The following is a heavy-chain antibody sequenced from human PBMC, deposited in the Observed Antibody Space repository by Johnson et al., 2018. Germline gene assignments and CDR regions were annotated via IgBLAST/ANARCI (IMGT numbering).Heavy chain of an antibody. J-gene: IGHJ6*03. V-gene: IGHV4-59*01. D-gene: IGHD1-26*01. Sequence: QVQLQESGPGLVKPSETLSLTCTVSGGSITNYYWNWIRQSPGKGLEWIGLMYYTGKSSDSNPSLKSRVTLSVDTSRNLFSLKLSSVTAADTAVYYCARESYSREFFYYLDVWGNGTTVTV. CDR3: ARESYSREFFYYLDV. CDR2: MYYTGKSS. CDR1: GGSITNYY.